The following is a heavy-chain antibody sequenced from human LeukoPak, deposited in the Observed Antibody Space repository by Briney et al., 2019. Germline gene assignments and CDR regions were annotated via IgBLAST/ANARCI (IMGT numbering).Heavy chain of an antibody. J-gene: IGHJ4*02. Sequence: GGSLRLSCAASGFTFSSYAMSWVRQAPGKGLEWASAISGSGGSTYYADSVKGRFTISRDNSKNTLYLQMNSLRAEDTAVYYCANLHYGSGSYHDYWGQGTLVTVSS. CDR3: ANLHYGSGSYHDY. CDR2: ISGSGGST. D-gene: IGHD3-10*01. CDR1: GFTFSSYA. V-gene: IGHV3-23*01.